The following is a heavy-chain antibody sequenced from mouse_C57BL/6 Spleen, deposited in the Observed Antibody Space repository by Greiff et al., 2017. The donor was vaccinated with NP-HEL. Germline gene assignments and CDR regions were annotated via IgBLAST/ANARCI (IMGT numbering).Heavy chain of an antibody. CDR2: ISSGGSYT. J-gene: IGHJ4*01. Sequence: EVQLQESGGDLVKPGGSLKLSCAASGFTFSSYGMSWVRQTPDKRLEWVATISSGGSYTYYPDSVKGRFTISRDNAKNTLYLQMSSLKSEDTAMYYCARHDSGYEVDYWGQGTSVTVSS. D-gene: IGHD3-2*02. V-gene: IGHV5-6*01. CDR3: ARHDSGYEVDY. CDR1: GFTFSSYG.